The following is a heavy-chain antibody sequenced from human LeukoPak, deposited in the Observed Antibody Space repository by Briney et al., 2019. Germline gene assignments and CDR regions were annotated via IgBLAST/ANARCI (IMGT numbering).Heavy chain of an antibody. J-gene: IGHJ3*02. CDR2: INPNSGGT. V-gene: IGHV1-2*04. CDR3: ARGRFYPDIVATDAFDI. D-gene: IGHD5-12*01. CDR1: GYTFTGYY. Sequence: ASVKVSCTASGYTFTGYYMHWVRQAPGQGLEWMGWINPNSGGTNYAQKFQGWVTMTRDTSISAAYMALSRLRSDDTAVYYCARGRFYPDIVATDAFDIWGQGTMVTVSS.